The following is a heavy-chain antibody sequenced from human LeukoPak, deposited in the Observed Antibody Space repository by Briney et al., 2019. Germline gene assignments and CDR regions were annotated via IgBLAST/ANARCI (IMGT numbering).Heavy chain of an antibody. CDR3: ARVPSTYDYYYYYMDV. CDR1: GYTFTGYY. J-gene: IGHJ6*03. CDR2: INPNSGGT. Sequence: GASVKVSCKASGYTFTGYYIHWVRQAPGQGLEWMGWINPNSGGTNYAQKFQGRVTMTRDTSISTAYMELSRLRSDDTAVYYCARVPSTYDYYYYYMDVWGKGTTVTISS. V-gene: IGHV1-2*02. D-gene: IGHD3-10*01.